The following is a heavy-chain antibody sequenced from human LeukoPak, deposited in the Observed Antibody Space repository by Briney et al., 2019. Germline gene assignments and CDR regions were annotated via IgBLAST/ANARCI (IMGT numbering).Heavy chain of an antibody. CDR3: ARRRWLVRGYYFDY. J-gene: IGHJ4*02. CDR1: GGSFSGYY. CDR2: INHSGST. Sequence: SETLSLTCAVYGGSFSGYYWSWIRQPPGKGLEWIGEINHSGSTNYNPSLKSRVTTSVDTSKNQFSLKLSSVTAADTAVYYCARRRWLVRGYYFDYWGQGTLVTVSS. V-gene: IGHV4-34*01. D-gene: IGHD6-19*01.